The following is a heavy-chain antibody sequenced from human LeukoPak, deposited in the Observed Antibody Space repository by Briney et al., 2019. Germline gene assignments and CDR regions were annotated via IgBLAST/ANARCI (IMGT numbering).Heavy chain of an antibody. CDR3: AKDVGTTYYDFWSGYYTGGGFDY. CDR2: INPDDEST. CDR1: GFTFRKYW. Sequence: PGGSLRLSCAASGFTFRKYWLHWVRQAPGKGLVWVSRINPDDESTSYADSVKGRFTISRDNSKNTLYLQMNSPRAEDTAVYYCAKDVGTTYYDFWSGYYTGGGFDYWGQGTLVTVSS. J-gene: IGHJ4*02. D-gene: IGHD3-3*01. V-gene: IGHV3-74*01.